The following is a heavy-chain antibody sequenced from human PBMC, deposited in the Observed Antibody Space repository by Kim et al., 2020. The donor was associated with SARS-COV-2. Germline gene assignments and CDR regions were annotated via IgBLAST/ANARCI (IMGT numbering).Heavy chain of an antibody. J-gene: IGHJ3*01. V-gene: IGHV4-39*01. D-gene: IGHD6-13*01. CDR1: GGSISSSSYY. CDR3: ARAGRPSRLGQQLVLSAFDF. Sequence: SETLSLTCTVSGGSISSSSYYWGWIRQPPGKGLEWIGSIYYSGSTYYNPSLKSRVTISVDTSKNQFSLKLSSVTAADTAVYYCARAGRPSRLGQQLVLSAFDFWGQGTMVTVSS. CDR2: IYYSGST.